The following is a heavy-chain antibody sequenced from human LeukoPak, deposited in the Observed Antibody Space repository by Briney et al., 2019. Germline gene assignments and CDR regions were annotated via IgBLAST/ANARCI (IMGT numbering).Heavy chain of an antibody. CDR1: GGSFSSHY. CDR2: IYTSGST. J-gene: IGHJ4*02. V-gene: IGHV4-4*07. Sequence: SETPSLTCTVSGGSFSSHYWSWIRQPAGKGLEWIGRIYTSGSTNYNPSLKSRVTMSVDTSKNQFSLKLSSVTAADTAVYYCAREIDSSGWYGGYYFDYWGQGTLVTVSS. CDR3: AREIDSSGWYGGYYFDY. D-gene: IGHD6-19*01.